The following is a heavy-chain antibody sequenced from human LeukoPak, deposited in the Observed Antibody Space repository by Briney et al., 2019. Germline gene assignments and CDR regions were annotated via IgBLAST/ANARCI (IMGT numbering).Heavy chain of an antibody. D-gene: IGHD5-24*01. Sequence: SETLSLTCTVSGGSISSSSYYWGWIRQPPGKGLEWIGSIYYSGSTYYNPSLKSRVTISVDTSKNQFSLKLSSVTAADTAVYYCARHPISGMATIGTNWFDPWGQGTLVTVSS. J-gene: IGHJ5*02. CDR1: GGSISSSSYY. CDR3: ARHPISGMATIGTNWFDP. V-gene: IGHV4-39*01. CDR2: IYYSGST.